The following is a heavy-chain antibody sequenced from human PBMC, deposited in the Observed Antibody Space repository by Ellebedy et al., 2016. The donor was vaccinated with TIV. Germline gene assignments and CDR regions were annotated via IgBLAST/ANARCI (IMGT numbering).Heavy chain of an antibody. V-gene: IGHV4-39*07. Sequence: SETLSLTCTVSGGSISSSSYYWGWIRQPPGKGLEWIGSIYYSGSTYYNPSLKSRVTISVDTSKNQFSLKLSSVTAADTAVYYCARALNYYDSSGYYPKSFDYWGQGALVTVSP. CDR3: ARALNYYDSSGYYPKSFDY. D-gene: IGHD3-22*01. CDR1: GGSISSSSYY. CDR2: IYYSGST. J-gene: IGHJ4*02.